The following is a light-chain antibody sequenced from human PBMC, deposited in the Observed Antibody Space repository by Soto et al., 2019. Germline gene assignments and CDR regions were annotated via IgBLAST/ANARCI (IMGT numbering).Light chain of an antibody. CDR2: GAS. CDR1: QSVSNAY. CDR3: QQYAALPRT. Sequence: EIVLTQSPGTLSLSPRERATLSCRASQSVSNAYLAWYQHKVGQSPRLLIYGASNRAPGIPDRFSGSGSGTEFTLTISRLEPEDFAVYYCQQYAALPRTFRQGTQVEVK. V-gene: IGKV3-20*01. J-gene: IGKJ1*01.